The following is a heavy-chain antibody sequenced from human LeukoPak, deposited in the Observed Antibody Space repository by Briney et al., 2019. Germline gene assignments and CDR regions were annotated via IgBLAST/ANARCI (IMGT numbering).Heavy chain of an antibody. CDR3: ARGLRCSSTSCYIRAFDI. CDR1: GYTFTSYD. CDR2: MSPNSGDT. V-gene: IGHV1-8*01. Sequence: ASVKVSCKASGYTFTSYDFNWVRQATGQRPEWMGWMSPNSGDTGYAQKFQGRVTMTRNTSISTAYMELSSLRSEDTAVYYCARGLRCSSTSCYIRAFDIWGQGTMVTVSS. J-gene: IGHJ3*02. D-gene: IGHD2-2*02.